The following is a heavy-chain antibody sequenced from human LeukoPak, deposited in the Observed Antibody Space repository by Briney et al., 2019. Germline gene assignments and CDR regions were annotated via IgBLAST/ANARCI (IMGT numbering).Heavy chain of an antibody. CDR3: AREPTTIEEFGAYVPYWPDP. CDR1: GFTFSRYS. J-gene: IGHJ5*02. V-gene: IGHV3-48*01. Sequence: GGSLRLSCAASGFTFSRYSMNWVRQAPGKGLEWVSYISSRSSNVGYTDSVKGRFTVSRDNVRNSLYLQMNSLRAEDTAVYYCAREPTTIEEFGAYVPYWPDPWGQGTLVTVSS. CDR2: ISSRSSNV. D-gene: IGHD4-17*01.